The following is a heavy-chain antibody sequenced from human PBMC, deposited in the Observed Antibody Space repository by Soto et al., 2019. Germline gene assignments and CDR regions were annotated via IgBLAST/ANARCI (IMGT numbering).Heavy chain of an antibody. V-gene: IGHV3-11*01. CDR3: ARDLTPRRIAVAGNSQVDAFDI. Sequence: GGSLRLSCAASGFTFSDYYMSWIRQAPGKGLEWVSYISSSGSTIYYADSVKGRFTISRDNAKNSLYLQMNSLRAEDTAVYYCARDLTPRRIAVAGNSQVDAFDIWGQGTMVTVSS. J-gene: IGHJ3*02. D-gene: IGHD6-19*01. CDR2: ISSSGSTI. CDR1: GFTFSDYY.